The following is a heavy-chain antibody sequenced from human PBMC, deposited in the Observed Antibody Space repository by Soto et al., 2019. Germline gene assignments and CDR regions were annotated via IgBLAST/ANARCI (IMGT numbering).Heavy chain of an antibody. CDR3: ARGVPSTSGYYYYGMDV. D-gene: IGHD6-6*01. J-gene: IGHJ6*02. V-gene: IGHV3-53*01. CDR1: GFTVSGNY. Sequence: EVQLVESGGGLVQPGGSLRLSCAASGFTVSGNYMTWVRQAPGKGLEWVSVIYTGGSTFYADSLKGRFTISRDNSKNTVYLVMSSLSADDAAVYYCARGVPSTSGYYYYGMDVWGQGTTVTVSS. CDR2: IYTGGST.